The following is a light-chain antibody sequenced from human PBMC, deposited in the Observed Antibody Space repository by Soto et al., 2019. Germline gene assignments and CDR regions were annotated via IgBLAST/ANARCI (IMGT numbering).Light chain of an antibody. J-gene: IGKJ4*01. CDR2: AAS. Sequence: DIQMTQSPSSLSASVGDRVTITCRASQSISSYLNWYQQKPGKAPKLLIYAASSRATGIPDRFRGSGSGTDFTLTISRLEPEDFAVYYCQQYGSLPLTFGGGTKVDIK. CDR3: QQYGSLPLT. V-gene: IGKV1-39*01. CDR1: QSISSY.